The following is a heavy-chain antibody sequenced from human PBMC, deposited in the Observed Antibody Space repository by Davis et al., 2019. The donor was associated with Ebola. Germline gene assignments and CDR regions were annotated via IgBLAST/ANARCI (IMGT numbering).Heavy chain of an antibody. CDR1: GGTFSSYA. CDR2: IIPLFRAA. J-gene: IGHJ4*02. Sequence: AASVKVSCKASGGTFSSYAIIWVRQAPGQGLEWMGGIIPLFRAANHAQKFQGRVTITADTSTTTAYMELSSLTSEDTAVYYCARAASSGWFYFDYWGQGTLVTVSS. D-gene: IGHD6-19*01. CDR3: ARAASSGWFYFDY. V-gene: IGHV1-69*06.